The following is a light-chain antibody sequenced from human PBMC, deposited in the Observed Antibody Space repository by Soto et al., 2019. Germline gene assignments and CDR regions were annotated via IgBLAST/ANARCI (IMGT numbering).Light chain of an antibody. Sequence: QAVVTQPPSVSGAPGQRVTISCTGSTSNLGAGYDVHWYQQLPGTVPKLLIYDNNNRPSGVPDRFSGSKSGTSASLAITGLQAEDGADYYCQSFGGSLSGWVFGGGTKLTVL. V-gene: IGLV1-40*01. CDR2: DNN. CDR3: QSFGGSLSGWV. J-gene: IGLJ3*02. CDR1: TSNLGAGYD.